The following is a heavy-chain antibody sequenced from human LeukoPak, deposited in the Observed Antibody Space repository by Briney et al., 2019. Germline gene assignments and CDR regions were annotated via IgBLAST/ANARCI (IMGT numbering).Heavy chain of an antibody. J-gene: IGHJ4*02. CDR3: ARGSLGALHFDY. Sequence: SGGSLRLSCAASGFTFDDYGMSWVRQAPGKGLEWVSGINWNGGSTGYADSVKGRFTISRDNAKNSLYLQMNSLRAQDTALYYCARGSLGALHFDYWGQGTLVTVSS. D-gene: IGHD3-16*01. CDR2: INWNGGST. V-gene: IGHV3-20*04. CDR1: GFTFDDYG.